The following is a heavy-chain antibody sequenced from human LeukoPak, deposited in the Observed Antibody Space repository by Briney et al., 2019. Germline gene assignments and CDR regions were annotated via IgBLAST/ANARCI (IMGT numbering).Heavy chain of an antibody. CDR1: GGSFSGYY. D-gene: IGHD3-22*01. CDR2: INHSGST. CDR3: ARASYSYDISGWVPFDY. V-gene: IGHV4-34*01. Sequence: SETLSLTCAVYGGSFSGYYWSWIRQPPGKGLEWIGEINHSGSTNYNPSLKSRVTISGDTSENQFSLRLSSVTAAGTAVYYCARASYSYDISGWVPFDYWGQGTLVTVSS. J-gene: IGHJ4*02.